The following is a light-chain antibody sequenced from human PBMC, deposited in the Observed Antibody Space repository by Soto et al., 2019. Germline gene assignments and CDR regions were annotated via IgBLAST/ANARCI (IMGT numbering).Light chain of an antibody. V-gene: IGLV2-14*01. CDR3: FSYTTSSTLV. CDR2: EFS. Sequence: QSALTQPASVSGSPGQSITISCTGTSSDVGGYNYVSWYQQHPAKAPKLMIYEFSNRPSGVSHRFSGSKSGNTASLTISGLQAEHEADYYCFSYTTSSTLVFGGGTKLTVL. CDR1: SSDVGGYNY. J-gene: IGLJ3*02.